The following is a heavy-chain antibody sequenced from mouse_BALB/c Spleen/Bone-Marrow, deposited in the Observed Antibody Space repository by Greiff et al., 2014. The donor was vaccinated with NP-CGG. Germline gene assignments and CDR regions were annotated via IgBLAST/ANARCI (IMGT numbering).Heavy chain of an antibody. CDR2: INNNGGST. CDR1: GFTFSTYG. V-gene: IGHV5-6-3*01. J-gene: IGHJ3*02. CDR3: ARDHVVGH. Sequence: DVHLVESGGGLVQPGGSLKLSCAASGFTFSTYGMSWVRQTPDKRLELVASINNNGGSTYYPDSVKGRFTISRDNAKNTLYLQMSSLKSEDTAMYYCARDHVVGHWGQGTLVTVSA.